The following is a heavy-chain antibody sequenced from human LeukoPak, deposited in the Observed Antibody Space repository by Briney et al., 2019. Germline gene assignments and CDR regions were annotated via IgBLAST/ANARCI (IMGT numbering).Heavy chain of an antibody. CDR1: GFTFSSYG. CDR2: IWYDGSNK. J-gene: IGHJ4*02. CDR3: ARDPTQYTTAWYSDY. V-gene: IGHV3-33*01. Sequence: PGGSLRLSCAASGFTFSSYGMHWVRQAPGKGLEWVAVIWYDGSNKYYADSVKGRFTISRDNSKNTLFLQMNSLRAEDTAVYYCARDPTQYTTAWYSDYWGQGTLVTVSS. D-gene: IGHD1-26*01.